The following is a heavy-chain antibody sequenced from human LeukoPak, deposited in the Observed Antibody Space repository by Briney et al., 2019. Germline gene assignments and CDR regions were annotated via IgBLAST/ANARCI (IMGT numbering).Heavy chain of an antibody. Sequence: PGGSLRLSCAASGFTFDDYAMHWVRQAPGKGLEWVSGISWNSGSIGYADSVKGRFTISRDNAKNSLYLQMNSLRAEDTALYFCAKVYCSSSGCYRIDYWGQGTLVTVSS. J-gene: IGHJ4*02. CDR3: AKVYCSSSGCYRIDY. CDR2: ISWNSGSI. D-gene: IGHD2-2*01. CDR1: GFTFDDYA. V-gene: IGHV3-9*01.